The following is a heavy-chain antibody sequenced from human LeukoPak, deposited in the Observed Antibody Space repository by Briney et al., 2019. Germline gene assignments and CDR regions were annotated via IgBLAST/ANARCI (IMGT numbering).Heavy chain of an antibody. Sequence: SETLSLTCTVSGGSISYHWGWIRQPAGKGLEWIGRIYGSGSTNYNPSLWGRVTMSVDTSKNQVSLNLSSVTAADTAVYYCARDLGGLYYDSSGTDYWGQGTLVTVSS. CDR3: ARDLGGLYYDSSGTDY. D-gene: IGHD3-22*01. J-gene: IGHJ4*02. V-gene: IGHV4-4*07. CDR2: IYGSGST. CDR1: GGSISYH.